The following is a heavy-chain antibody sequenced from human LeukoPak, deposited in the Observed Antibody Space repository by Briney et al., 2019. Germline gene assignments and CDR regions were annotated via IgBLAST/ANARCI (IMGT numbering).Heavy chain of an antibody. CDR2: INSNGRTT. J-gene: IGHJ5*02. D-gene: IGHD4-11*01. Sequence: TGGSLRLSCAASGFTFSSYSMNWVRQAPGKGLEWVSLINSNGRTTTYGDAVKGRFTISRDNAKNTLYLQMNRLTAEDTAMYFCARGGSTVTTISSSWGQGTLVTVSS. V-gene: IGHV3-74*01. CDR1: GFTFSSYS. CDR3: ARGGSTVTTISSS.